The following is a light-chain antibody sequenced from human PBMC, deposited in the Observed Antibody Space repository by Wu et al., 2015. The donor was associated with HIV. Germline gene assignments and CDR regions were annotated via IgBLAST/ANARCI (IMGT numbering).Light chain of an antibody. CDR1: QSVGSY. J-gene: IGKJ3*01. CDR3: QQRSNWPRFT. V-gene: IGKV3-11*01. Sequence: EIVLTQSPATLSLSPGERATLSCRASQSVGSYLAWYQQKSGRAPRLLIYDASNRATSIPARFSGSGSGTDFTLTISSLEPEDFAVYYCQQRSNWPRFTFGPGTKVDIK. CDR2: DAS.